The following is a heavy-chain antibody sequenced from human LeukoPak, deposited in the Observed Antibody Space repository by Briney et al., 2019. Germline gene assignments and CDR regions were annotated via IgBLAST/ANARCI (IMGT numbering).Heavy chain of an antibody. CDR1: GGSISSGGYS. CDR2: IYHSGST. Sequence: PSQTLSLTCAVSGGSISSGGYSWSWIRQPPGKGLGWIGYIYHSGSTYYNPSLKSRVTISVDRSKNQFSLKLSSVTAADTAVYYCARVQYCSSTSCYGGGWFDPWGQGTLVTVSS. D-gene: IGHD2-2*01. V-gene: IGHV4-30-2*01. CDR3: ARVQYCSSTSCYGGGWFDP. J-gene: IGHJ5*02.